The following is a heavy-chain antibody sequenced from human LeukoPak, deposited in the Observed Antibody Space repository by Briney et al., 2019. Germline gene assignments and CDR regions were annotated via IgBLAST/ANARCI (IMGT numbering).Heavy chain of an antibody. CDR2: IWYDGTEK. CDR3: ARVNGPNSGYYYTLDL. Sequence: GGSLRLSCAASGLTFRNYAMHWVRQAPGGGLEWVAVIWYDGTEKYYAASVMGRFTISRDSSENTLYLQMNGLRTEDTGVYYCARVNGPNSGYYYTLDLWGQGTPVTVSS. D-gene: IGHD3-22*01. CDR1: GLTFRNYA. J-gene: IGHJ5*02. V-gene: IGHV3-33*01.